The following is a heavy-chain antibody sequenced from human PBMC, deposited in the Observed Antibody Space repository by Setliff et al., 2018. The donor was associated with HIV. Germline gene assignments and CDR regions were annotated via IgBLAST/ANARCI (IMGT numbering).Heavy chain of an antibody. CDR2: IKKDGSEK. Sequence: PGGSLRLSCEASGFTFSTYWMSWVRQAPGKGLGWVANIKKDGSEKFYVDSVKGRFTISRDNAKNSLSLQMNSLRAEDTAVYYCARHPPNLDWLDPWGQGTLVTVSS. V-gene: IGHV3-7*01. CDR1: GFTFSTYW. CDR3: ARHPPNLDWLDP. J-gene: IGHJ5*02.